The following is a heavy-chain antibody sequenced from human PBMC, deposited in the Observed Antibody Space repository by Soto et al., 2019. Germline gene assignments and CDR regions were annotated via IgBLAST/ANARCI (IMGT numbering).Heavy chain of an antibody. Sequence: ASVKVSCKASGYTFTSYDINWVRQATGQGLEWMGWMNPNSGNTGYAQKFQGRVTMTRNTSISTAYMELSSLRSEDTAVYHCARGRGHDYGDYGRDYWGQGTLVTVSS. CDR1: GYTFTSYD. CDR2: MNPNSGNT. CDR3: ARGRGHDYGDYGRDY. V-gene: IGHV1-8*01. J-gene: IGHJ4*02. D-gene: IGHD4-17*01.